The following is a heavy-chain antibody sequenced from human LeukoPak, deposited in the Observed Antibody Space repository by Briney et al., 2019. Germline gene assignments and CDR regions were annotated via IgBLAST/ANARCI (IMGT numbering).Heavy chain of an antibody. V-gene: IGHV4-59*01. J-gene: IGHJ4*02. CDR3: ARGIVAKMGFDY. Sequence: AESLTLTCAVSGVTISSYYLSWIRQPPGKGLEWVGCIYYSGSTNYDASLKSRVTISVDTSKNQLSLKLSSVTAADTAVYYCARGIVAKMGFDYWGQGTLVTVSS. D-gene: IGHD5-12*01. CDR1: GVTISSYY. CDR2: IYYSGST.